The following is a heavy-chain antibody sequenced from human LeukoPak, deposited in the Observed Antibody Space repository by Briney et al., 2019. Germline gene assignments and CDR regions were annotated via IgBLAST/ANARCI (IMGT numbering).Heavy chain of an antibody. CDR1: GGTFISYA. V-gene: IGHV1-69*01. J-gene: IGHJ4*02. CDR2: IIPIFGTA. Sequence: SVKVSCKASGGTFISYAISWVRQAPGQGLEWMGGIIPIFGTANYAQKFQGRVTITADESTSTAYMELSSLRSEDTAVYYCARGSGYCSSTSCYTGRTWGQGTLVTVSS. D-gene: IGHD2-2*02. CDR3: ARGSGYCSSTSCYTGRT.